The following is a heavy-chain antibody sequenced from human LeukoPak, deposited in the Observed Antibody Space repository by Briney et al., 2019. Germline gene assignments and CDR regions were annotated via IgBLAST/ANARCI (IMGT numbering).Heavy chain of an antibody. J-gene: IGHJ4*02. CDR2: MYYSGST. Sequence: SETLSLTCTVSGGSISSSSYYWGWIRQPPGKGLEWIGSMYYSGSTYYNPSLKSRVTISVDTSKNQFSLKLSSVTAADAAVYYCASFVVVIAAYDWGQGTLVTVSS. CDR1: GGSISSSSYY. V-gene: IGHV4-39*01. CDR3: ASFVVVIAAYD. D-gene: IGHD2-15*01.